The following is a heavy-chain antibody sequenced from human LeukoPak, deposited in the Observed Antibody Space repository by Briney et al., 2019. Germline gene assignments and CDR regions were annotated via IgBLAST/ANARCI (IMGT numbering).Heavy chain of an antibody. CDR2: IYSGGSA. J-gene: IGHJ4*02. D-gene: IGHD2-2*01. Sequence: GGSLRLSCVASGFTVSSNYMSWVRQAPGKGLEWVSVIYSGGSAYYADSVKGRFTISRDNSKNTLYLQMNSLRAEDTAVYYCARVVRSYDYWGQGTLVTVSS. CDR1: GFTVSSNY. V-gene: IGHV3-53*01. CDR3: ARVVRSYDY.